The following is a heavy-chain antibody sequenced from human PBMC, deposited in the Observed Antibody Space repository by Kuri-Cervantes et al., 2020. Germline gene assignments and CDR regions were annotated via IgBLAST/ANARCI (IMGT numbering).Heavy chain of an antibody. CDR1: GDSISNINW. V-gene: IGHV4-4*02. Sequence: GSLRLSCAVSGDSISNINWWSWVRQPPGKGLEWIGETHHSGGTNYNPSLKSRVTISADTSKNQFSLKLSSVTAADTAVYYCASFGVAAAGTLAFDIWGQGTMVTVSS. CDR2: THHSGGT. CDR3: ASFGVAAAGTLAFDI. D-gene: IGHD6-13*01. J-gene: IGHJ3*02.